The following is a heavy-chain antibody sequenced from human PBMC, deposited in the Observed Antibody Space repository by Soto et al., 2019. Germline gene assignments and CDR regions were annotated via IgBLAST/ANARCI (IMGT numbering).Heavy chain of an antibody. CDR1: GYTFTGYY. V-gene: IGHV1-2*04. CDR2: INPNSGGT. Sequence: GASVKVSCKASGYTFTGYYMHWVRQAPGQGLEWMGWINPNSGGTNYAQKFQGWVTMTRDTSISTAYMELSRLRSDDTAVYYCARGRAYCSGGSCYPPGWFDPWGQGTLVTVSS. J-gene: IGHJ5*02. CDR3: ARGRAYCSGGSCYPPGWFDP. D-gene: IGHD2-15*01.